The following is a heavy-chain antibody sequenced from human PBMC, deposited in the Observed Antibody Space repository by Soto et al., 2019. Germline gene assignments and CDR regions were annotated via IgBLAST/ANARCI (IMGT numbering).Heavy chain of an antibody. D-gene: IGHD3-9*01. CDR3: ARVGGVYYYILTGYPCWFDP. CDR2: ISAYNGNT. CDR1: GYTFTSYG. V-gene: IGHV1-18*01. J-gene: IGHJ5*02. Sequence: QVQLVQSGAEVKKPGASVKVSCKASGYTFTSYGISWVRQAPGQGLEWMGWISAYNGNTNYAQKLQGRVTMTTDTSTRTAYMERRSLRYDDTAVYDCARVGGVYYYILTGYPCWFDPWGQGTLVTVSS.